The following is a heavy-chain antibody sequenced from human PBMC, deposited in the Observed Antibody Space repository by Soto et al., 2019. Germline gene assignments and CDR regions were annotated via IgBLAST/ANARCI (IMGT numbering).Heavy chain of an antibody. CDR1: GYSFTGDH. D-gene: IGHD6-19*01. V-gene: IGHV1-46*03. J-gene: IGHJ4*02. CDR3: ARGEVHSSGWNFDY. Sequence: GASVKVSCKASGYSFTGDHLHWVRQTPGLGLQWMGRINPSSGSTNYAQKFQGRVTMTRDTSTTTAYMELSSLRSDDTAMYYCARGEVHSSGWNFDYRGQGTQVTVSS. CDR2: INPSSGST.